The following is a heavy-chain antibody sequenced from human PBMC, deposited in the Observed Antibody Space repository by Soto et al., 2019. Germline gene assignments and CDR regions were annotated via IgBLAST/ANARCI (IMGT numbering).Heavy chain of an antibody. D-gene: IGHD6-13*01. CDR1: XXXXSSXX. Sequence: EVQLLESGGGXVQPGGXXXXXXXXXXXXXSSXXXSWVRQAPGKGLEWVSAISGSGGSTYYADSVKGRFTISRDNSKNTLYLQMNSLRAEDTAVYYCASPKPAAGADYYYYGMDVWGQGTTVTVSS. V-gene: IGHV3-23*01. J-gene: IGHJ6*02. CDR3: ASPKPAAGADYYYYGMDV. CDR2: ISGSGGST.